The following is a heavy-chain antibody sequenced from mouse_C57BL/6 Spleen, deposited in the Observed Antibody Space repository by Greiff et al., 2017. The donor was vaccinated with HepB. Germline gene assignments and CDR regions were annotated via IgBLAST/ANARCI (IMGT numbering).Heavy chain of an antibody. D-gene: IGHD1-1*01. CDR3: AGGETYYGSSYPYFDY. Sequence: VQLQQSGAELVKPGASVKISCKASGYAFSSYWMNWVKQRPGKGLEWIGQIYPGDGDTNSNGKFKGKATLTADTSSSTAYMQLSSLTSEDSAVYFCAGGETYYGSSYPYFDYWGQGTTLTVSS. CDR2: IYPGDGDT. CDR1: GYAFSSYW. J-gene: IGHJ2*01. V-gene: IGHV1-80*01.